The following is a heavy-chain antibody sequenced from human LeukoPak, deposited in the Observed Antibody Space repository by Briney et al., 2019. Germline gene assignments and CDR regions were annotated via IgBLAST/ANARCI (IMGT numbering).Heavy chain of an antibody. CDR1: GGSFSGYY. Sequence: KASETLSLPRAVHGGSFSGYYWSWIRQPPGKGLEWIGEINHSGSANYNPSLKSRVTISVDTSKNQFSLKLSSVTAADTAVYYCARGGGSGSSWYYYYYYYGMDVWGKGTTVTVSS. CDR3: ARGGGSGSSWYYYYYYYGMDV. J-gene: IGHJ6*04. CDR2: INHSGSA. V-gene: IGHV4-34*01. D-gene: IGHD6-13*01.